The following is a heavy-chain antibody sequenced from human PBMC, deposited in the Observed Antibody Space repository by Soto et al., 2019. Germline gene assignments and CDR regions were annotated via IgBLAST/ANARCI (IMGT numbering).Heavy chain of an antibody. V-gene: IGHV3-30*18. Sequence: LRLSCAASGFTFSTYGMHWVRQAPGKGLERVAVISYDGNNKYHADSVKGRFTISRDNSKNTLYLQMNSLRAEDTAVYYCAKDSGRGSADYYFDYWGQGTLVTVSS. J-gene: IGHJ4*02. D-gene: IGHD3-10*01. CDR2: ISYDGNNK. CDR1: GFTFSTYG. CDR3: AKDSGRGSADYYFDY.